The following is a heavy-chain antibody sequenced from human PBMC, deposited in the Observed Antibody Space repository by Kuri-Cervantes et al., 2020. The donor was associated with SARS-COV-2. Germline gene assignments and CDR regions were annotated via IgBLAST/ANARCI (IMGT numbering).Heavy chain of an antibody. CDR3: AKDDGDYNPDY. CDR2: ISYDGSNK. CDR1: GFTFSSYG. J-gene: IGHJ4*02. D-gene: IGHD4-17*01. V-gene: IGHV3-30*18. Sequence: LSLTCAASGFTFSSYGMHWVRQAPGKGLEWVAVISYDGSNKYYADSVKGRFTISRDNSKNTLYLQMNSLRAEDTAVYYCAKDDGDYNPDYWGQGTLVTVSS.